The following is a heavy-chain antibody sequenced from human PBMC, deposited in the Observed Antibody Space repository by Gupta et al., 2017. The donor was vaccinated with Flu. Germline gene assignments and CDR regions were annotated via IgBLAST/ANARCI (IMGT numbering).Heavy chain of an antibody. J-gene: IGHJ6*02. CDR2: ISGSGSST. Sequence: EVQLLESGGGLVQPGGSLRLSCAAPGSTFSSYAMTWVRQAPGKGREWVSAISGSGSSTYYADSVKGRFTISRDISKNTLYLQMNSLRAEDTAVYYCARWQQYQGYSYYGMDVWGQGTTVTVSS. V-gene: IGHV3-23*01. CDR3: ARWQQYQGYSYYGMDV. CDR1: GSTFSSYA. D-gene: IGHD2-2*01.